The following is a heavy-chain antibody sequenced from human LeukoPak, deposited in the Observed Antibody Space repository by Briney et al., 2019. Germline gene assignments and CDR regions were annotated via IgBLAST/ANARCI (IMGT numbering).Heavy chain of an antibody. V-gene: IGHV3-21*01. Sequence: SGGSLRLSCAASGLTFSSYSMNWVRQAPGKGLEWVSSISSSSSYIYYAESVKGRFTISRDNAKNSLYLQMNSLRAEDTAVYYCARDRIQLTVLYYYYYGMDVWGQGTTVTVSS. D-gene: IGHD5-18*01. CDR2: ISSSSSYI. J-gene: IGHJ6*02. CDR1: GLTFSSYS. CDR3: ARDRIQLTVLYYYYYGMDV.